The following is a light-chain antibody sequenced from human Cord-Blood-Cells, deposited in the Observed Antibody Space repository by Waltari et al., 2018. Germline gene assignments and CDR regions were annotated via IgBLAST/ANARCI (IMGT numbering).Light chain of an antibody. J-gene: IGLJ3*02. CDR1: SGSIASNY. CDR2: EDN. Sequence: NFMLTQPHSVSESPGKTVTISCTRSSGSIASNYVQWYQQRPGSAPATVIYEDNQRTPGIPDRLSRSSDSSCNSASLTISGLKTEDEADSYCQSYDSGNHWVFGGGAKLTVL. CDR3: QSYDSGNHWV. V-gene: IGLV6-57*03.